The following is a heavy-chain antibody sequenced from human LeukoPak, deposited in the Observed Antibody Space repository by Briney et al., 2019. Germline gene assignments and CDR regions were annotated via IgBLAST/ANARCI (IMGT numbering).Heavy chain of an antibody. J-gene: IGHJ6*02. CDR2: ISGSGGAGT. CDR3: VKDRGGSPFYGMDV. V-gene: IGHV3-23*01. CDR1: GFTFSSYA. Sequence: GGSLRLSCAGSGFTFSSYAMSWVRQAPGKGLECVSTISGSGGAGTYYADSVKGRFTVSRDNSRNTLYLPMNSLRAEDTAVYYCVKDRGGSPFYGMDVWGQGTTVTASS. D-gene: IGHD1-26*01.